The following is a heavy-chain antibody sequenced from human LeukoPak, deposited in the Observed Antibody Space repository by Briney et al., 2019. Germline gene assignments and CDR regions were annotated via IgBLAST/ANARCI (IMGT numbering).Heavy chain of an antibody. Sequence: ASVKVSCKASGGTFSSYAISWVRQAPGQGLEWMGGIIPIFGTANYAQKFQGRVTITTDESMSTAYMELSRLRSDDTAVYYCATGEYSNVPVDYWGQGTLVTVSS. V-gene: IGHV1-69*05. CDR2: IIPIFGTA. CDR1: GGTFSSYA. CDR3: ATGEYSNVPVDY. J-gene: IGHJ4*02. D-gene: IGHD6-6*01.